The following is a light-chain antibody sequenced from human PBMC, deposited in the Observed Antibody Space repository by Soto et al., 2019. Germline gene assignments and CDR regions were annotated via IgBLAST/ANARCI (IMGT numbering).Light chain of an antibody. J-gene: IGKJ1*01. CDR1: QSVSSNY. CDR2: GAS. V-gene: IGKV3-20*01. CDR3: QEYGSSPGT. Sequence: EIVLTQSPGTLSLSPGERATLSCRASQSVSSNYLAWYQQKPGQAPRPLIDGASSRATGIPDRFSGSGAGTDFTLTISRLEPEDFAVYYCQEYGSSPGTFGQGTKV.